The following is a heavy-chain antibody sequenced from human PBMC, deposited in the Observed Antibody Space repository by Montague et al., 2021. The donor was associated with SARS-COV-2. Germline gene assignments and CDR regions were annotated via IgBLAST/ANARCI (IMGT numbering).Heavy chain of an antibody. CDR1: GYTFRSYS. V-gene: IGHV1-18*01. CDR2: VTPYNGNI. J-gene: IGHJ5*01. CDR3: ARGMFSGTPFAPFDS. Sequence: SVRVSCKASGYTFRSYSINWARQAPGQGLEWMGWVTPYNGNINYEETFQGRVTMTADTSTDTAYMELRSLKSDDTALYYCARGMFSGTPFAPFDSWGQGTLVTVSS. D-gene: IGHD1-26*01.